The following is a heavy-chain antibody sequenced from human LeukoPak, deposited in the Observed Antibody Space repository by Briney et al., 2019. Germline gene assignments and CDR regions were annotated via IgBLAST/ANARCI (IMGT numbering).Heavy chain of an antibody. Sequence: PSETLSLTCIVSGGSITSNYWSWTRQPPGKGLEWIGYAYYNGRANYNPSLKSRVTISVDTSKNQFSLNLSSVTAADTAVYYCGREVSPSDHYYYYGVDVWGRGTTVTVSS. CDR2: AYYNGRA. D-gene: IGHD5/OR15-5a*01. V-gene: IGHV4-59*01. J-gene: IGHJ6*02. CDR3: GREVSPSDHYYYYGVDV. CDR1: GGSITSNY.